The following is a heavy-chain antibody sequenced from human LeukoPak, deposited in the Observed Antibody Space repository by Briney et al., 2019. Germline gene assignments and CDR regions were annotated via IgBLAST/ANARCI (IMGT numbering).Heavy chain of an antibody. CDR3: ARDLSGSYYHD. D-gene: IGHD1-26*01. J-gene: IGHJ4*02. V-gene: IGHV1-8*03. Sequence: ASVKVSCKASGYTFTSYDINWVRQATGQGLEWMGWMNPNSGNTGYAQKFQGRVTITRNTSISTAYMELSSVTAADTAVYFCARDLSGSYYHDWGQGTLVTVSS. CDR1: GYTFTSYD. CDR2: MNPNSGNT.